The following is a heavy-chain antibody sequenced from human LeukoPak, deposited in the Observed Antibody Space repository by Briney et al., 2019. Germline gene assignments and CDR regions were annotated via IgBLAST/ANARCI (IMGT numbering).Heavy chain of an antibody. D-gene: IGHD5-18*01. CDR2: IRYDGINK. CDR3: ARETRTGYSYGYADY. V-gene: IGHV3-30*02. CDR1: GFTFSRYA. Sequence: GGSLRLSCAASGFTFSRYAMHWVRQAPGKGLEWVTFIRYDGINKYYADSVKGRFTISRDNAKNSLYLQMNSLRAEDTAVYYCARETRTGYSYGYADYWGQGTLVTVSS. J-gene: IGHJ4*02.